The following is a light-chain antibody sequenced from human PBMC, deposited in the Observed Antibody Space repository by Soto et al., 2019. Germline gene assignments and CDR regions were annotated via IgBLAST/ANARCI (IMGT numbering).Light chain of an antibody. J-gene: IGLJ2*01. Sequence: QSALTQPASVSGSPGQSITISCTGTNSDVGGYNYVSWYQQHPGKAPKLMIFEVSNRPSGVPDRFSGSKSGTSASLAITGLQAEDEADYYCQSYDSSLSASVFGGGTKLTVL. V-gene: IGLV2-14*01. CDR2: EVS. CDR3: QSYDSSLSASV. CDR1: NSDVGGYNY.